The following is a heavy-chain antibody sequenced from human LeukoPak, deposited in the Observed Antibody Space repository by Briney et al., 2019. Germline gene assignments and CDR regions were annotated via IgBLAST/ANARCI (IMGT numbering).Heavy chain of an antibody. CDR2: TYYRSKWSS. V-gene: IGHV6-1*01. Sequence: SQTLSLTCAISGDSVSSKSAAWNWIRQSPSRGLEWLGRTYYRSKWSSGYAESVKSRLTVSPDTSKNQFSLQLRSVTAADTAVYYCARDHCSGGSSYGDYYYGMDVWGQGTTVTVSS. J-gene: IGHJ6*02. CDR3: ARDHCSGGSSYGDYYYGMDV. D-gene: IGHD2-15*01. CDR1: GDSVSSKSAA.